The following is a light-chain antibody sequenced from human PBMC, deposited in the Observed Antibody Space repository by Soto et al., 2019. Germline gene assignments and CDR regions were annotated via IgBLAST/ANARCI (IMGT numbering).Light chain of an antibody. CDR3: SSSTSSSTYV. CDR2: DVT. CDR1: ISDVGFYAR. V-gene: IGLV2-18*02. Sequence: QSVLTQPPSVSGSPGQSVTISCTGTISDVGFYARVSWYQQPPGTAPKLLIYDVTNRPSGVPDRFSGSQSGKTASLTISGLQAGDEADYYCSSSTSSSTYVFGTGTKATVL. J-gene: IGLJ1*01.